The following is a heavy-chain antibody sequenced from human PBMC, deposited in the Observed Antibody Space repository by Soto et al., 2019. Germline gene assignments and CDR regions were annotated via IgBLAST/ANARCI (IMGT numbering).Heavy chain of an antibody. D-gene: IGHD3-16*01. CDR2: IIPVFGTT. Sequence: QVRLVQSGAEVKKPASSVKVSCKASGGTFSDHGFSWVRQAPGKGLEWMGEIIPVFGTTKLAPEWQGRVTLPGDESTTTDYLGLSSLTSDDTAIYYCARGTAFDTSGGDYLDYWGQGTLVTVS. J-gene: IGHJ4*02. CDR1: GGTFSDHG. V-gene: IGHV1-69*01. CDR3: ARGTAFDTSGGDYLDY.